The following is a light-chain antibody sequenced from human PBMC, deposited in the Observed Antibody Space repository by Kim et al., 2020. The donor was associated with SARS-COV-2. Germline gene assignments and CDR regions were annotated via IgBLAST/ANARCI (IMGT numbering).Light chain of an antibody. CDR3: QQSYSTPQ. V-gene: IGKV1-39*01. J-gene: IGKJ2*01. CDR2: DAS. Sequence: DIQMTQSPPYLSASVGDRVTITCRTSQNIRRYLNWDQQKPGKAPKFLMYDASSLQSGVPSTFSGSGSGTDFTLTISSLLPEDFATYCCQQSYSTPQIGQGTKLEIK. CDR1: QNIRRY.